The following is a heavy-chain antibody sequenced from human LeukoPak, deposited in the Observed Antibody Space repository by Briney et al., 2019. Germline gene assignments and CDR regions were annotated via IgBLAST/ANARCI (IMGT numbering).Heavy chain of an antibody. D-gene: IGHD2-2*01. CDR1: GGSLSSYY. V-gene: IGHV4-4*07. CDR2: IYTSGST. J-gene: IGHJ4*02. Sequence: SETLSLTCTVSGGSLSSYYWSWIRQPAGKGLEWFGRIYTSGSTIYNPSLKSRVTMSVDTSKNQFSLKLSSVTAADTAVYYCARGSIVGCSSTSCYHGPFDYWGQGTLVTVSS. CDR3: ARGSIVGCSSTSCYHGPFDY.